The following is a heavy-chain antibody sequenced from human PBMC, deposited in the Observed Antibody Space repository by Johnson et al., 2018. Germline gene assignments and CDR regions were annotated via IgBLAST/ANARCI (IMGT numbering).Heavy chain of an antibody. CDR1: GFTFSSYA. Sequence: VQLVQSGGGLVQPGGSXRVSCAGSGFTFSSYAMIWVRQAPGKGLEWVSGIKGSGGRTHYADSVRGRFTISMTHSKKTLYLQINSLRVGDTSVYYWAKVIMGGIVVVTGISDSFEVWGQVTKVTVSS. V-gene: IGHV3-23*04. D-gene: IGHD2-21*02. CDR3: AKVIMGGIVVVTGISDSFEV. J-gene: IGHJ3*01. CDR2: IKGSGGRT.